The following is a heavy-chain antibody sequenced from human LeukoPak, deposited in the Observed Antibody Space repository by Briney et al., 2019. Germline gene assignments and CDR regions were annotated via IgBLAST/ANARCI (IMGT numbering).Heavy chain of an antibody. CDR2: IYYSGST. Sequence: PSETLSLTCTVSGGSISSYYWSWLRQPPGKGLEWIGYIYYSGSTNYNPSLKSRVTISVDTSKNQFSLKLSSVTAADTAVYYYATNCPYYDSSSYYSFYYYYGMDVWGQGTTVTVSS. CDR3: ATNCPYYDSSSYYSFYYYYGMDV. J-gene: IGHJ6*02. V-gene: IGHV4-59*12. D-gene: IGHD3-22*01. CDR1: GGSISSYY.